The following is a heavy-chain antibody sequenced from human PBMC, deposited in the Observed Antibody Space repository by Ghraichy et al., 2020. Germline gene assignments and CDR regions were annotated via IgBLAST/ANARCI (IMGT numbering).Heavy chain of an antibody. CDR3: VRQVGDDSSNWFDP. J-gene: IGHJ5*02. Sequence: ESLNISCTASGFTFSDYSMIWVRQAPGKGLEWVSSISRRSSPTYYADSVQGRFTISRDNAKNSVYLQMNSLRAEDTALYYCVRQVGDDSSNWFDPWGQGTLVTVSS. D-gene: IGHD5-18*01. CDR1: GFTFSDYS. V-gene: IGHV3-21*01. CDR2: ISRRSSPT.